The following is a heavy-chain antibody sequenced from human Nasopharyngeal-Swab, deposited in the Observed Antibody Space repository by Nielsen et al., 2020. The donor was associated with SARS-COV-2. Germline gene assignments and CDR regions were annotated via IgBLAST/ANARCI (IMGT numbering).Heavy chain of an antibody. CDR2: ITHDRINK. J-gene: IGHJ5*02. D-gene: IGHD2-21*02. CDR1: GFTFSNYA. Sequence: GGSLRLSCAASGFTFSNYAMHWVRQAPGTGLEWVALITHDRINKYYADSAKGRFTISRDNSKNTVYLQMSSLRSDDTALYYCATLRTAPSWGQGTLVTVSS. CDR3: ATLRTAPS. V-gene: IGHV3-30-3*01.